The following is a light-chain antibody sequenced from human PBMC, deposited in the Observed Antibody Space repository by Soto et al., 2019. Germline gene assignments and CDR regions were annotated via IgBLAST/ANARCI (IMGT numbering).Light chain of an antibody. Sequence: QSVLTQPPSVSAAPGQKVTISCSGSTSNIGNNYVSWYQQLPGTAPKLLIYDNDKRPSGIPGRFSASKSGTSATLGITGLQTGDEADYFCGTWDSSLSDVVFGGGTQLTVL. CDR1: TSNIGNNY. V-gene: IGLV1-51*01. CDR2: DND. CDR3: GTWDSSLSDVV. J-gene: IGLJ2*01.